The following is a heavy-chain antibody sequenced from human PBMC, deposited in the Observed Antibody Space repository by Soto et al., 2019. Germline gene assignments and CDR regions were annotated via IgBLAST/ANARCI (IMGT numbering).Heavy chain of an antibody. Sequence: SVKVSCKASGGTFSSYAISWVRQAPGQGLEWMGGIIPIFGTANYAQKFQGRVTITADESTSTAYMELSSLRSEDTAVSYCARGATYYYDSSGYSDYWGQGTLVTVSS. CDR3: ARGATYYYDSSGYSDY. D-gene: IGHD3-22*01. CDR1: GGTFSSYA. J-gene: IGHJ4*02. V-gene: IGHV1-69*13. CDR2: IIPIFGTA.